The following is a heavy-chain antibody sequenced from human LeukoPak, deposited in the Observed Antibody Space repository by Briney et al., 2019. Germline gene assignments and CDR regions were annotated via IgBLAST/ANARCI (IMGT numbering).Heavy chain of an antibody. CDR2: VYYSGTA. Sequence: SETLSLTCSLSGGSISTYYWSWIRQPPGKGLEWIGNVYYSGTATYSPSLKSRVTMSVDTSQNQFSLRLSSVTAADTASYFCARHVTTSAIEALDVWGQGTVVIDSS. D-gene: IGHD4-17*01. J-gene: IGHJ3*01. CDR1: GGSISTYY. V-gene: IGHV4-59*08. CDR3: ARHVTTSAIEALDV.